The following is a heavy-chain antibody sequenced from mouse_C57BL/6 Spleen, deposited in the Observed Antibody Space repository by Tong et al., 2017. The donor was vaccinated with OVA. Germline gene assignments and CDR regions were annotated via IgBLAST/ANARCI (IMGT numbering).Heavy chain of an antibody. CDR3: ARHYYGSRYYAMDY. Sequence: EVQLQESGGDLVKPGGSLKLSCAASGFTFSSYGMSWVRQTPDKRLEWVATISSGGSYTYYPDSVKGRFTISRDNAKNTLYLQMSSLKSEDTAMYYCARHYYGSRYYAMDYWGQGTSVTVSS. J-gene: IGHJ4*01. V-gene: IGHV5-6*01. D-gene: IGHD1-1*01. CDR2: ISSGGSYT. CDR1: GFTFSSYG.